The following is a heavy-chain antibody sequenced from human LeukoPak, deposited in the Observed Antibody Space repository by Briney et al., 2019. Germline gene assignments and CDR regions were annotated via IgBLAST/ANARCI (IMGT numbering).Heavy chain of an antibody. V-gene: IGHV1-69*05. CDR1: GDTFSSYT. Sequence: ASVKVSCKASGDTFSSYTISWVRQAPGQRLEWMGEIISTSTTTNNAQKFQGRVTITMDETTSTAYMELSSLKSEDTAVYYCARVVGSSWTNWFDPRGQGTLVTVSS. CDR3: ARVVGSSWTNWFDP. J-gene: IGHJ5*02. D-gene: IGHD6-13*01. CDR2: IISTSTTT.